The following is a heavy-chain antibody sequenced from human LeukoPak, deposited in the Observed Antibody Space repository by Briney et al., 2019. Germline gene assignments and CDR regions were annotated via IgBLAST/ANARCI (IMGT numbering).Heavy chain of an antibody. J-gene: IGHJ6*03. CDR1: GGSFSGYY. D-gene: IGHD2-2*01. CDR2: IKHSGST. V-gene: IGHV4-34*01. Sequence: PSETLSLTCAAYGGSFSGYYWSWIRQPPGKGLEWIGEIKHSGSTNYNPSLKSRVTISVDTSKNQFSLKLSSVTAADTAVYYCARGVRGIVVVPAEHHPPPYMDVWGKGTTVTVSS. CDR3: ARGVRGIVVVPAEHHPPPYMDV.